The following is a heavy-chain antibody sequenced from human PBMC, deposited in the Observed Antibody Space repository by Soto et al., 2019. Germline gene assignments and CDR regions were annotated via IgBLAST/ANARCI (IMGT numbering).Heavy chain of an antibody. D-gene: IGHD2-2*01. CDR3: ERPGCSRTSCYAFDI. CDR1: RFTFSSYE. CDR2: ISSSGSTI. Sequence: GGSLRLSCAAYRFTFSSYEMNWVRQAPGKGLEWVSYISSSGSTIYYADSEKGRLTIARAKAKNSLYLQMNSLRAEDTAVYYCERPGCSRTSCYAFDIWGQGTMVTVSS. J-gene: IGHJ3*02. V-gene: IGHV3-48*03.